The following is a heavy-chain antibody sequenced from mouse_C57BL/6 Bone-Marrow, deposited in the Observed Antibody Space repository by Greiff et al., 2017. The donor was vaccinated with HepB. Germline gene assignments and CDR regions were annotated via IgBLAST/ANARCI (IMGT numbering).Heavy chain of an antibody. D-gene: IGHD3-2*02. V-gene: IGHV1-59*01. CDR2: IDPSDSYT. Sequence: VQLQQPGAELVRPGTSVKLSCKASGYTFTSYWMHWVKQRPGQGLEWIGVIDPSDSYTNYNQKFKGKATLTVDTSSSTAYMPLSSLTSEDSAVYYCARTDSSGYGDHVEYWGRGTNLTVAS. CDR1: GYTFTSYW. J-gene: IGHJ2*01. CDR3: ARTDSSGYGDHVEY.